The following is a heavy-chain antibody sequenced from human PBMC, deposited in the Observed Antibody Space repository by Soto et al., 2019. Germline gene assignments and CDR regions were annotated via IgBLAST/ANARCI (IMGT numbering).Heavy chain of an antibody. CDR2: IYYSGIT. CDR1: RGSISSYY. V-gene: IGHV4-59*12. Sequence: SETLSLTCTVSRGSISSYYWSWIRQPPGKGLEWIGYIYYSGITNYNPSLKSRVTISVDTSKNQFSLKLSSVTAADTAVYYCARDNCVGDCYWRTYNWFDPWGQGTLVTVSS. CDR3: ARDNCVGDCYWRTYNWFDP. D-gene: IGHD2-21*02. J-gene: IGHJ5*02.